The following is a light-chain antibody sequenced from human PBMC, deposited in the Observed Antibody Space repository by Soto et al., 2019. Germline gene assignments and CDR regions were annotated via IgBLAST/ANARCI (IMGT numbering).Light chain of an antibody. J-gene: IGKJ4*01. CDR2: GAS. CDR1: QSVSSSY. Sequence: SVLAQSPGTMSLSPGERATLSCKASQSVSSSYLAWYQQKPGQAPRLLIYGASSRATGSPDRFSGSGSGTDFTLTISRLEPEDFSGYYCQQYGSSPPLTFGGGTKVDIK. V-gene: IGKV3-20*01. CDR3: QQYGSSPPLT.